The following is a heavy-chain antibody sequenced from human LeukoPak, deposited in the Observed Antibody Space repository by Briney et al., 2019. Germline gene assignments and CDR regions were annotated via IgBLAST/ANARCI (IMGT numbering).Heavy chain of an antibody. CDR1: GFTFSNAW. V-gene: IGHV3-15*01. CDR3: TTEGFLEWLLSFDY. J-gene: IGHJ4*02. CDR2: IKSKTDGGTT. Sequence: PGGTLRLSCAASGFTFSNAWMSWVRQAPGKGLEWVGRIKSKTDGGTTDYAAPVKGRFTISRDDSKNTLYLQMNSLKTEDTAVYYCTTEGFLEWLLSFDYWGQGTLVTVSS. D-gene: IGHD3-3*01.